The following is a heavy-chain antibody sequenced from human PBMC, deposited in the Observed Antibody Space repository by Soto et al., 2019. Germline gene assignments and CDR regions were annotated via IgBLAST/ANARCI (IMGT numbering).Heavy chain of an antibody. V-gene: IGHV4-59*01. CDR3: ARARYCSSTSCYPFDY. Sequence: SETLSLTCTVSGGSISSYYWSWIRQPPGKGLEWIGYIYYSGSTNYNPSLKSRVTISVDTSKNQFSLKLSSVTAADTAVYYCARARYCSSTSCYPFDYWGQGNLVTVSS. CDR1: GGSISSYY. J-gene: IGHJ4*02. CDR2: IYYSGST. D-gene: IGHD2-2*01.